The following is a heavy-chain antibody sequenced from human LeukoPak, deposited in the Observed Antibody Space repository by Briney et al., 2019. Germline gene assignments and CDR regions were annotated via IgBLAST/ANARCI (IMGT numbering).Heavy chain of an antibody. V-gene: IGHV4-34*01. Sequence: SETLSLTCAVYGGFFSGYYWSWMRQPPGKGREWLGEINHSGTTNYSPSLKSRVTISVDESKNQFSLKLSSVTAADTAVYYCARREDGYKNPFDYWGQGTLVTVSS. D-gene: IGHD5-24*01. CDR1: GGFFSGYY. CDR2: INHSGTT. CDR3: ARREDGYKNPFDY. J-gene: IGHJ4*02.